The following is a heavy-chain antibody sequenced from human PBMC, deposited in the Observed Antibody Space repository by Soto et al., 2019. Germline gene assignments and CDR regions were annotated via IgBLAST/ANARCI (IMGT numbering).Heavy chain of an antibody. J-gene: IGHJ2*01. V-gene: IGHV1-2*04. CDR3: ARDPGRPGRYWYFDL. CDR1: GYKFTDYY. CDR2: VKHKRGDA. Sequence: QVVLVQSGAEVKKPGDSVKVSCKSSGYKFTDYYIHWVRQAPGQGPEWMGWVKHKRGDADYAQKFQGWVTMTRDTATSTAYLEVNRLKPDDTAVYFCARDPGRPGRYWYFDLWWRGTLVTVSS. D-gene: IGHD3-9*01.